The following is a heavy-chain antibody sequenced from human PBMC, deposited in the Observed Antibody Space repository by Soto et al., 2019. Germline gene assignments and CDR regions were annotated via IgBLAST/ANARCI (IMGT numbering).Heavy chain of an antibody. Sequence: KSSETLSLTCAVYGGSFSGYYWSWIRQPPGKGLEWIGEINHSGSTNYNPSLKSRVTISVDTSKNQFSPKLSSVTAADTAVYYCARRKDYYYGMDVWGQGTTVTVSS. V-gene: IGHV4-34*01. J-gene: IGHJ6*02. CDR3: ARRKDYYYGMDV. CDR1: GGSFSGYY. CDR2: INHSGST.